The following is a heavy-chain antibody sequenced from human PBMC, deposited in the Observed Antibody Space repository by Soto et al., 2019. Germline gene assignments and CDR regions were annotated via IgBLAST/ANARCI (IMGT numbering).Heavy chain of an antibody. CDR2: ISYGGSNK. CDR1: GFTFSSYA. D-gene: IGHD3-10*01. J-gene: IGHJ6*02. Sequence: PGGSLRLSCAASGFTFSSYARHWVRQGAGKGLEWVSVISYGGSNKYYADSVKGRFTISRENSKNTLYLQMNSLRAEDTDVYYCERDLGPAFFGVAENYYYYGMDVWGQGTTVTVSS. CDR3: ERDLGPAFFGVAENYYYYGMDV. V-gene: IGHV3-30-3*01.